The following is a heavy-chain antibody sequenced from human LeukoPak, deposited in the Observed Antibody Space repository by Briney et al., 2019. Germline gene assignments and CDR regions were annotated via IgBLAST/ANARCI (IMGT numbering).Heavy chain of an antibody. V-gene: IGHV3-21*01. J-gene: IGHJ3*02. CDR2: ISSSSSYI. Sequence: PGGSLRLSCAASGFTFSSYSMNWVRQAPGKGLECVSSISSSSSYIYYADSVKGRFTISRDNAKNSLYLQMNSLRAEDMAVYYCARDYYDFWSGYTDAFDIWGQGTMVTVSS. CDR3: ARDYYDFWSGYTDAFDI. D-gene: IGHD3-3*01. CDR1: GFTFSSYS.